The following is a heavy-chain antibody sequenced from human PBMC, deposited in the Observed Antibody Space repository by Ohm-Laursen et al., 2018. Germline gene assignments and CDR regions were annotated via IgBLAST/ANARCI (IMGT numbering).Heavy chain of an antibody. D-gene: IGHD5-24*01. CDR3: AKDRVAGDGYVEFDY. V-gene: IGHV3-23*01. CDR1: GFIFSNYA. Sequence: SLRLSCTASGFIFSNYAMSWVRQAPGKGLEWVSAVSGSGDTTFYADSVKGRFTISRDNSKNTLYLQMNSLRAEDTAVYYCAKDRVAGDGYVEFDYWGRGTLVTVSS. CDR2: VSGSGDTT. J-gene: IGHJ4*02.